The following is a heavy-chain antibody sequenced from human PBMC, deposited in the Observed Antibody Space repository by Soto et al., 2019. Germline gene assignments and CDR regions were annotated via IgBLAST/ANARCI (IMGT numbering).Heavy chain of an antibody. CDR3: ARDKITGLFDY. V-gene: IGHV4-31*02. J-gene: IGHJ4*02. D-gene: IGHD2-8*02. Sequence: SETVSLTCTVSGGSISSDDFCWSWIRQHPGKGLEWIGYIYYSGNTYYNPSLKSRVTISVDTSKNQFSLKLTSVTAADTAVYYCARDKITGLFDYWGQGTLVTVSS. CDR1: GGSISSDDFC. CDR2: IYYSGNT.